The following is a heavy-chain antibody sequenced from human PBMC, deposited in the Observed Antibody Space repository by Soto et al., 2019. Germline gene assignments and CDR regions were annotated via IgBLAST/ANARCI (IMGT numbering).Heavy chain of an antibody. J-gene: IGHJ6*02. D-gene: IGHD4-4*01. Sequence: GGSLRLSCAASGFRFSEYAMNWVRQAPGKGLEWVSSTSASGGSTYYADSVKGRFTISRDNSKNTLYLQMNSLRTEDTALYYCARGSVTTYYYYGMDVWGQGTTVTVSS. CDR2: TSASGGST. CDR1: GFRFSEYA. CDR3: ARGSVTTYYYYGMDV. V-gene: IGHV3-23*01.